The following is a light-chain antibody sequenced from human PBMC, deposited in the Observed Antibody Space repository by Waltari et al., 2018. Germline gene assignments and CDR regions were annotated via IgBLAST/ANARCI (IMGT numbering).Light chain of an antibody. Sequence: SYVLTQPPSVSVAPGETARITCGGNKIGRKSVHWYRQRPGQAPVVVISYDNDRAAGIPERFSGSNSGNTATLTISRVEAGDEADYYCQVWDANTDPGVFGTGTEVTVL. J-gene: IGLJ1*01. CDR3: QVWDANTDPGV. V-gene: IGLV3-21*01. CDR1: KIGRKS. CDR2: YDN.